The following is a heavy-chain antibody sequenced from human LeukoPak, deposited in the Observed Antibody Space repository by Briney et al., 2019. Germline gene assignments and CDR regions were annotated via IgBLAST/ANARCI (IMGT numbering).Heavy chain of an antibody. Sequence: GRSLRLSCAASGFTFSSYAMHWVRQAPGKGLEWVALISYDGSNKYYADSVKGRFTISRDNSKNTLYLQMNSLRAEDTAVYYCAREYLGYCDSTPCSGNYGMDVWGQGTTVTVSS. V-gene: IGHV3-30-3*01. CDR1: GFTFSSYA. D-gene: IGHD2-2*01. CDR2: ISYDGSNK. J-gene: IGHJ6*02. CDR3: AREYLGYCDSTPCSGNYGMDV.